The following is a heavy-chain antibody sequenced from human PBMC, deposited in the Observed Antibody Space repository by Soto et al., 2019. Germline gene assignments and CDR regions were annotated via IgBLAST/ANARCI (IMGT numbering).Heavy chain of an antibody. V-gene: IGHV1-3*01. J-gene: IGHJ4*02. CDR2: INAGNGNT. CDR3: ANALGLYYVDD. D-gene: IGHD3-16*01. CDR1: GYTFTSYA. Sequence: QVQLVQSGDEVQKPGASVKVSCKASGYTFTSYAMHWVRQAPGQRLEWMGWINAGNGNTKYSHKFQGRVTITRDTTASTAYMELSSLRSEDTAVYYCANALGLYYVDDRGKGPLVTVAS.